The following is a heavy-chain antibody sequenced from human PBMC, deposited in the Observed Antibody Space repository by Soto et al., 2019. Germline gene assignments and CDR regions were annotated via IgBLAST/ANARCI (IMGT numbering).Heavy chain of an antibody. CDR1: GGSLSRGDYY. J-gene: IGHJ6*02. D-gene: IGHD3-10*01. V-gene: IGHV4-30-4*01. CDR2: IYYSGST. CDR3: ARIYMVRGVIPRNYCIDV. Sequence: SETVSLTCTLSGGSLSRGDYYWRWLRQPPGKGLEWIGYIYYSGSTYYNPSLKSRVTISVDRSKNQFSLKLSSVTAADTAVYYCARIYMVRGVIPRNYCIDVWGQASTVTSP.